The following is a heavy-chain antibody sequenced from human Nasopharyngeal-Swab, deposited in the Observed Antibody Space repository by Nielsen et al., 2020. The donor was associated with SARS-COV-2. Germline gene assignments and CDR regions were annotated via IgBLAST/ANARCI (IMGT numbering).Heavy chain of an antibody. Sequence: GESLKISCKGSGYSFTSYWIGWVRQMPGKGLEWMVIIYPGDSDTRYSPSFQGQVTISAEKSISTAYLQWSSLKASDTAMYYCARQMGITMVRGVIRADYYYGMDVWGQGTTVTVSS. CDR2: IYPGDSDT. J-gene: IGHJ6*02. CDR1: GYSFTSYW. D-gene: IGHD3-10*01. V-gene: IGHV5-51*01. CDR3: ARQMGITMVRGVIRADYYYGMDV.